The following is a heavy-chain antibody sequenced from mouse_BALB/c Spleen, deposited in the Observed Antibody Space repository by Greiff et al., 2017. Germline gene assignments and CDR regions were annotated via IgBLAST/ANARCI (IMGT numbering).Heavy chain of an antibody. V-gene: IGHV2-9*02. J-gene: IGHJ3*01. CDR1: GFSLTSYG. CDR2: IWAGGST. D-gene: IGHD2-1*01. Sequence: VQGVESGPGLVAPSQSLSITCTVSGFSLTSYGVHWVRQPPGKGLEWLGVIWAGGSTNYNSALMSRLSISKDNSKSQVFLKMNSLQTDDTAMYYCAIYYGKEVFAYWGQGTLVTVSA. CDR3: AIYYGKEVFAY.